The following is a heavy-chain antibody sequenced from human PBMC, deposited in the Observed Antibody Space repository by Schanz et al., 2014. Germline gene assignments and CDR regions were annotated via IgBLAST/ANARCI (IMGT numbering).Heavy chain of an antibody. V-gene: IGHV3-66*01. CDR1: GFSVGNKY. J-gene: IGHJ3*02. Sequence: EVQLVESGGGLVQPGGSLRLSCAASGFSVGNKYMNWVRQAPGKGLEWVSFIYIGGNTYYADSVKGRVTISRDNSKNTVYIQMNSLRAEDTAVYYCARVALPGYSSPRDAFDIWGQGTMVTVSS. CDR3: ARVALPGYSSPRDAFDI. D-gene: IGHD5-18*01. CDR2: IYIGGNT.